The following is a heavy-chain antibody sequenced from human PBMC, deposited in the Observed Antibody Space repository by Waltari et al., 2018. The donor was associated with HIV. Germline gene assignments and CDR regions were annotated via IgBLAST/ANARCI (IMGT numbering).Heavy chain of an antibody. V-gene: IGHV1-8*01. CDR2: INPNSGNT. J-gene: IGHJ4*02. Sequence: QVQLVQSGAEVKKPGASVKVSCKASGYTFTSYDINWVRQATGQGLEWLGWINPNSGNTGYAQKLQGRVTMTRNTSISTAYMELSSLRSEDTAVYYCARGVEMATSPLGYWGQGTLVTVSS. CDR1: GYTFTSYD. CDR3: ARGVEMATSPLGY. D-gene: IGHD5-12*01.